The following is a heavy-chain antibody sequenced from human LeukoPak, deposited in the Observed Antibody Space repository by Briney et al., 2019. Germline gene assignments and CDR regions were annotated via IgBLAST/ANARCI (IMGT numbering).Heavy chain of an antibody. Sequence: PSETLSLSCTVSGYSISSGYYWGWIRQPPGRGLEWIASIYYRGSTHYNPSLASLKSRVTISGDTSKNQFSLKLSSVTAADTAVYYCARYREVGATVDYWGQGTLVTVSS. CDR1: GYSISSGYY. J-gene: IGHJ4*02. CDR2: IYYRGST. D-gene: IGHD1-26*01. CDR3: ARYREVGATVDY. V-gene: IGHV4-38-2*02.